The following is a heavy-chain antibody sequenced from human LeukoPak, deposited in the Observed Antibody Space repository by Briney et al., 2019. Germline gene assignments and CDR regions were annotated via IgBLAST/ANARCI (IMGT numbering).Heavy chain of an antibody. J-gene: IGHJ5*02. CDR3: ARQSITGTTNWFDP. CDR2: ISYDGTNK. CDR1: GFTFSSYV. Sequence: GGSLRLSCAASGFTFSSYVMHWVRQAPGKGLEWVAVISYDGTNKYYADSVKGRFTISRDNSKNTLYLQMNSLRSDDTAVYYCARQSITGTTNWFDPWGQGTLVTVSS. D-gene: IGHD1-7*01. V-gene: IGHV3-30*04.